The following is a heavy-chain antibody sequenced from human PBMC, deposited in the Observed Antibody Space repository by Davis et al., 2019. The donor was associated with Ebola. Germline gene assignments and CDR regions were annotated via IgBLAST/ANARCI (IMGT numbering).Heavy chain of an antibody. J-gene: IGHJ4*02. V-gene: IGHV3-30*02. CDR2: IRYAGNDR. Sequence: PGGSLRLSCAASGITFSNYAMSWVRQAPGKGLEWVAWIRYAGNDRYYADSVEGRFTISRDNSRNTLYLQMNSLRVEDTAVYYCARYMGSSGIGYFDYWGQGTLVTVSS. CDR3: ARYMGSSGIGYFDY. CDR1: GITFSNYA. D-gene: IGHD3-22*01.